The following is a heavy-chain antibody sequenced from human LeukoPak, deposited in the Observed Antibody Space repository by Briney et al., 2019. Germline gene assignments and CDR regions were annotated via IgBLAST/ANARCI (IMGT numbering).Heavy chain of an antibody. D-gene: IGHD6-19*01. CDR2: MYYNEST. Sequence: SETLSLTCTVSGSSISTYYRSWIRQPVGKGLEWIGYMYYNESTNYNPSVKSRVTISADTSKNQFSLKLRSVTAADTAVYYCARGRWLVNYWGQGTLVTVSS. CDR1: GSSISTYY. CDR3: ARGRWLVNY. V-gene: IGHV4-59*01. J-gene: IGHJ4*02.